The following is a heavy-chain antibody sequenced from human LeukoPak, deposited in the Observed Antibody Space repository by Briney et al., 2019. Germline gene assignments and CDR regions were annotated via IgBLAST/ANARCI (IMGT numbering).Heavy chain of an antibody. CDR1: GFTFSSYW. J-gene: IGHJ6*03. D-gene: IGHD1-7*01. CDR3: ARESTGTKYYYYMDV. Sequence: GGSLRLSRAASGFTFSSYWMSWVRQAPGKGLEWVANIKQGGSEKYYVDSVKGRFTISRDNAKNSLYLQMNSLRAEDTAVYYCARESTGTKYYYYMDVWGKGTTVTVSS. V-gene: IGHV3-7*01. CDR2: IKQGGSEK.